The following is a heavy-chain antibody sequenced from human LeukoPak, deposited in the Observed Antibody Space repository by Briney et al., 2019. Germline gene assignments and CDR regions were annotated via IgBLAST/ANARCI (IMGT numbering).Heavy chain of an antibody. D-gene: IGHD3-22*01. CDR2: ISGSGGST. CDR3: ARTRTAYYYDSSGSDWAFDI. CDR1: GFTFSGYA. J-gene: IGHJ3*02. Sequence: GGSLRLSCAASGFTFSGYAMSWVRQAPGKGLEWVSAISGSGGSTSYADSVKGRFTISRYTSKNKLYLQMNSLRAEDTAVYYCARTRTAYYYDSSGSDWAFDIWGQGTMVTVSS. V-gene: IGHV3-23*01.